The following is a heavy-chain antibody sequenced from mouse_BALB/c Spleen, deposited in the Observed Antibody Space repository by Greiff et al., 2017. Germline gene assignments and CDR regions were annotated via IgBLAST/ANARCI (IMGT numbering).Heavy chain of an antibody. CDR1: GYAFTNYL. CDR3: ARINWDEDAMDY. D-gene: IGHD4-1*01. CDR2: INPGSGGT. J-gene: IGHJ4*01. V-gene: IGHV1-54*01. Sequence: QVTLKESGAELVRPGTSVKVSCKASGYAFTNYLIEWVKQRPGQGLEWIGVINPGSGGTNYNEKFKGKATLTADKSSSTAYMQLSSLTSDDSAVYFCARINWDEDAMDYWGQGTSVTVSS.